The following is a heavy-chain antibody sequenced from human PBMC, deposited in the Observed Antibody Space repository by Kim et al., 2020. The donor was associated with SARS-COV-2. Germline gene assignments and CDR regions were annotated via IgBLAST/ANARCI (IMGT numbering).Heavy chain of an antibody. D-gene: IGHD4-17*01. Sequence: SLKSRVTISVDTSKNQFSLKLSSVTAADTAVYYCARRGVTTWYYYYGMDVWGQGTTVTVSS. V-gene: IGHV4-34*01. J-gene: IGHJ6*02. CDR3: ARRGVTTWYYYYGMDV.